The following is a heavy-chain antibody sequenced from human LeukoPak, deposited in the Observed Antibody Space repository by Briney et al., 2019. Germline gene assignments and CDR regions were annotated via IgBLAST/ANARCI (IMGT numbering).Heavy chain of an antibody. J-gene: IGHJ4*02. V-gene: IGHV3-9*01. CDR3: AKERRGYSYGYIDY. CDR1: GFTFDDYA. CDR2: ISWNSGSI. D-gene: IGHD5-18*01. Sequence: GGSLRLSCAASGFTFDDYAMHWVRQAPGKGLEWVSGISWNSGSIGYADSVKGRFTISRDNANHSLYLQMNSLRAEDTAVYYCAKERRGYSYGYIDYWGQGSLVSVSS.